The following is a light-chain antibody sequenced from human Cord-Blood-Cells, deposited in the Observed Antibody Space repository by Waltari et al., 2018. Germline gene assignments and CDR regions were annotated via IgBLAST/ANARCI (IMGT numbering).Light chain of an antibody. CDR3: QQSYSTPFT. CDR2: AAS. V-gene: IGKV1-39*01. Sequence: DIQMTQSPSSLSASVGDRVTITCRAIQSISSYLNWYQQKPGKAPKLLIYAASSLQSGVPSIFSGSVSGTDFTLTISSLQPEDFATYYCQQSYSTPFTFGPGTKVDIQ. CDR1: QSISSY. J-gene: IGKJ3*01.